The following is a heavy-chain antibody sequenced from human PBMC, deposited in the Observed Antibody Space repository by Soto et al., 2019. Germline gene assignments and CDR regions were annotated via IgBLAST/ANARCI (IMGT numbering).Heavy chain of an antibody. Sequence: ASVKVSCKASGYTFIDYYMHWVRQAPGQGFEWMGRISPRSGGTNYAQKFQGRVTMTWDTSLNTAYMELSSLISEDAAVYYCARPPGYISDWYYFDLWGQGTMVTVSS. V-gene: IGHV1-2*02. D-gene: IGHD3-9*01. CDR3: ARPPGYISDWYYFDL. J-gene: IGHJ4*02. CDR2: ISPRSGGT. CDR1: GYTFIDYY.